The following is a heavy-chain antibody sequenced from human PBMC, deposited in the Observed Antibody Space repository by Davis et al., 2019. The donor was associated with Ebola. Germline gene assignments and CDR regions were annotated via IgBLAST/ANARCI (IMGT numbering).Heavy chain of an antibody. V-gene: IGHV3-20*01. D-gene: IGHD6-13*01. CDR1: GFTFDDYG. CDR2: ITWNGGST. Sequence: GESLKISCAASGFTFDDYGMSWVRQAPGKGLEWVSGITWNGGSTGYADSVKGRFTISRDNAKNSLYLQMNSLRAEDTALYHCARGEDPGIAAAGDYWGQGTLVTVSS. J-gene: IGHJ4*02. CDR3: ARGEDPGIAAAGDY.